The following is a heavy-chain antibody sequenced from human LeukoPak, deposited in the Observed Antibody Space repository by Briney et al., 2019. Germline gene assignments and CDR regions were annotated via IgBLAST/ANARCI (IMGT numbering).Heavy chain of an antibody. CDR2: ISTTSSNI. J-gene: IGHJ4*02. Sequence: PGGSLRLSCAASGFTSTTYNMNWVRQAPGKGLEWVSYISTTSSNIYYADSVEGRFTISRDNAKNLLYLQMDSLRDEDTAVYYCSRDGGFWSAYPLDYWGQGTLVTVSA. D-gene: IGHD3-3*01. CDR1: GFTSTTYN. CDR3: SRDGGFWSAYPLDY. V-gene: IGHV3-48*02.